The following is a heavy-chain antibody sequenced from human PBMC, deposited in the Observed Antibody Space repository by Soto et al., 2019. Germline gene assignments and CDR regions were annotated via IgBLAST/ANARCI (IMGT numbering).Heavy chain of an antibody. Sequence: ASVKVSSKASGYTFTAYYMHWVRQAPGQGLEWMGRINPKNGDTNYVQKFQGRVTMTRDTSIGTAYMELSSLTSGDTAVYYCARGVVVAPSYFQHWGQGTLVTVSS. V-gene: IGHV1-2*06. CDR1: GYTFTAYY. D-gene: IGHD2-15*01. CDR2: INPKNGDT. CDR3: ARGVVVAPSYFQH. J-gene: IGHJ1*01.